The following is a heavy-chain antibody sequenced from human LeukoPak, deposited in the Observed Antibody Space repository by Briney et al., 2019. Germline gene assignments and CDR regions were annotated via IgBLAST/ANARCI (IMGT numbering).Heavy chain of an antibody. CDR3: ARGHYDFWSGYADIDDLDY. V-gene: IGHV3-21*01. J-gene: IGHJ4*02. D-gene: IGHD3-3*01. Sequence: GGSLRLSCAASGFTFSSYSMNWVRQAPGKGLEWVSSISSSSSYIYYADSVKGRFTISRDNAKNSLYLQMNSLRAEDTAVYYCARGHYDFWSGYADIDDLDYWGQGTLVTVSS. CDR1: GFTFSSYS. CDR2: ISSSSSYI.